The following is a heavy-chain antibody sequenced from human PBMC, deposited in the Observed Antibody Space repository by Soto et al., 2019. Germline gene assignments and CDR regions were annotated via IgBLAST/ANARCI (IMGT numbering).Heavy chain of an antibody. D-gene: IGHD3-22*01. CDR3: ARRPWLSGYYDY. V-gene: IGHV5-51*01. CDR1: GYSFFNHW. CDR2: IYPADSET. J-gene: IGHJ4*02. Sequence: PGESLKISCKGSGYSFFNHWIGWVRQMPGKGLEWVGIIYPADSETRYSPSFQGQVTISVDKSINTAYLQWSSLKASDTAMYYCARRPWLSGYYDYWGQGTLVTVSS.